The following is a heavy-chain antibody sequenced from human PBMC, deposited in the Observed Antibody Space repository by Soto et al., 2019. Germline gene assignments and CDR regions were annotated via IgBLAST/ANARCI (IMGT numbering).Heavy chain of an antibody. J-gene: IGHJ4*02. CDR3: AKDGGRGLGEIVTPI. CDR1: GFTFNSYG. Sequence: GGSLRLSCAASGFTFNSYGMHWVRQAPGKGLEWLAVISYDGRIQFYADSVRGRFTISRDNSKNTLYLQMNSLGTDDKAVYYCAKDGGRGLGEIVTPIWGLVNLVTVSS. D-gene: IGHD3-10*01. CDR2: ISYDGRIQ. V-gene: IGHV3-30*18.